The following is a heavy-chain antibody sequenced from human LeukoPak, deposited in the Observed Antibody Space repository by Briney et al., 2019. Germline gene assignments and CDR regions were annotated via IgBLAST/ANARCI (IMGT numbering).Heavy chain of an antibody. V-gene: IGHV4-34*01. CDR2: INHSGST. J-gene: IGHJ6*03. Sequence: SETLSLTCAVYGGSFSGYYWSWIRQPPGKGLEWIGEINHSGSTNYNPSLKSRVTISVDTSRNQFSLKLSSVTAADTAVYYCARPLSYRRAAAGRNYMDVWGKGTTVTVSS. CDR3: ARPLSYRRAAAGRNYMDV. CDR1: GGSFSGYY. D-gene: IGHD6-13*01.